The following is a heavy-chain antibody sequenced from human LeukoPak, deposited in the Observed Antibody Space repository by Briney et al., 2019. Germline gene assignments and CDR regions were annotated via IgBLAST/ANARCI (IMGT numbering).Heavy chain of an antibody. CDR2: IYYSGST. Sequence: SETLSLTCTVSGGSISSSSYYWGWIRQPPGKGLEWIGSIYYSGSTYYNPSLKSRVTISVDTSKNQFSLKLSSVTAADTAVYYCARRGSGSYVYYYYMDVWGKGTTVTISS. V-gene: IGHV4-39*01. CDR3: ARRGSGSYVYYYYMDV. CDR1: GGSISSSSYY. J-gene: IGHJ6*03. D-gene: IGHD3-10*01.